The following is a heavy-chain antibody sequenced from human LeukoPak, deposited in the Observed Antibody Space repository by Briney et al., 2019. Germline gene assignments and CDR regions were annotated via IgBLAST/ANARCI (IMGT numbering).Heavy chain of an antibody. J-gene: IGHJ4*02. Sequence: GGSLRLSCAASGFTFSTSWMNWVRQAPGKGLEWVANINQDGSEKYYVDSVKGRFSISRDNAKNSLYLQMNSLRAEDTAVYYCGVVYWGQGILVTVSA. V-gene: IGHV3-7*01. CDR2: INQDGSEK. CDR3: GVVY. CDR1: GFTFSTSW.